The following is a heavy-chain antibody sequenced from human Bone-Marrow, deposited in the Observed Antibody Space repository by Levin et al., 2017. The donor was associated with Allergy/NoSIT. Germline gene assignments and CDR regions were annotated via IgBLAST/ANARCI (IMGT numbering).Heavy chain of an antibody. Sequence: SETLSLTCTVSGGSIISDSSYWAWIRQHPGKGLEYIGYIHHTGGTFYNPSLKSRVSISVDTSKNQFSLRLNSVTAADTAVYYCATYYESKTWFDPWGQGTPVTVSS. J-gene: IGHJ5*02. CDR1: GGSIISDSSY. CDR3: ATYYESKTWFDP. D-gene: IGHD3-16*01. V-gene: IGHV4-31*03. CDR2: IHHTGGT.